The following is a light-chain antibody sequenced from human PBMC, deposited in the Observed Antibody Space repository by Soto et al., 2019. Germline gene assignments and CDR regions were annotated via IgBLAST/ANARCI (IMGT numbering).Light chain of an antibody. Sequence: EIALTQSPATLSLSPGERATLSCRASQSISRYLAWYQQKPGQAPRLPIYDASNRATGIPARFSGSGSGTDFTLTISSLEPEDFAVYYCQQRGNWPSFGGGTKVEIK. J-gene: IGKJ4*01. V-gene: IGKV3-11*01. CDR1: QSISRY. CDR3: QQRGNWPS. CDR2: DAS.